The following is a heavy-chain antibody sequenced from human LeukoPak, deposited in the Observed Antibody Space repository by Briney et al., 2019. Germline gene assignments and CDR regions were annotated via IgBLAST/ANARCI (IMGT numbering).Heavy chain of an antibody. Sequence: GRSLRLSCAASGFTFSSYGMHWVRQAPGEGLEWVAVISFDGSNKYYADSVKGRFTFSRDKSKNTVYLQMDSLRAEDTAVYYCAREMGATDGWGQGTLVTVSS. V-gene: IGHV3-30*03. CDR3: AREMGATDG. CDR1: GFTFSSYG. J-gene: IGHJ4*02. CDR2: ISFDGSNK. D-gene: IGHD1-26*01.